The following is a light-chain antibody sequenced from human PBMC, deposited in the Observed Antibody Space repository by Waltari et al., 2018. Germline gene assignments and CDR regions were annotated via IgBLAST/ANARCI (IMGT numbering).Light chain of an antibody. CDR2: GAS. J-gene: IGKJ5*01. CDR3: QQYNRWPPIT. CDR1: QSIADN. Sequence: VMTQSPATLSVSPGERATLSCRASQSIADNLAWYQQRRGKAPRLLIYGASTRATGVPARFTGRGSGTDFTLTISSLQSEDSAVYYCQQYNRWPPITFGLGTRLEI. V-gene: IGKV3-15*01.